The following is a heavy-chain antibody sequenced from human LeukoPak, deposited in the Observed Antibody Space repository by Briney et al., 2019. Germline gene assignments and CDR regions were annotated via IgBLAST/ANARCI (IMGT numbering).Heavy chain of an antibody. V-gene: IGHV3-21*04. D-gene: IGHD6-13*01. CDR3: AGVSKSATTGTVLDY. CDR1: GCTFSCYS. J-gene: IGHJ4*02. Sequence: GGSLRLSCAASGCTFSCYSMNWVRQAPGKGLEWVSSISSSSSNIYYADSVKGRFTISRDNAKNSLYLQMNSLRAEDTAVYYCAGVSKSATTGTVLDYWGQGTLVTVSS. CDR2: ISSSSSNI.